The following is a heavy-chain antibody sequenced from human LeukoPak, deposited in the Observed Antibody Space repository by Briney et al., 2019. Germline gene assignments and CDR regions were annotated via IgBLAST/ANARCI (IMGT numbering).Heavy chain of an antibody. Sequence: SETLSLTCTVSGGSISSGSDAWSWLRQPAGKGLEWIGRIYTSGSTNYNPSLKSRVTISVDTSKNQFSLKLSSVTAADTAVYYCARQASHLDYWGQGTLVTVSS. CDR1: GGSISSGSDA. V-gene: IGHV4-61*02. CDR2: IYTSGST. J-gene: IGHJ4*02. CDR3: ARQASHLDY. D-gene: IGHD2-2*01.